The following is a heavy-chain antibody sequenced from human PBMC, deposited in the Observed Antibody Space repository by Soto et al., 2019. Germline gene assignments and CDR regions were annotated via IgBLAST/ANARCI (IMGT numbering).Heavy chain of an antibody. D-gene: IGHD3-3*01. Sequence: SETLSLTCTVSGGSVSSGSYYWSWIRQPPGKGLEWIGYIYYSGSTNYNPSLKSRVTISVDTSKNQFSLKLSSVTAADTAVCYCARVRYYDFWSGYYGGDYYYGMDVWGQGTTVT. CDR1: GGSVSSGSYY. V-gene: IGHV4-61*01. J-gene: IGHJ6*02. CDR3: ARVRYYDFWSGYYGGDYYYGMDV. CDR2: IYYSGST.